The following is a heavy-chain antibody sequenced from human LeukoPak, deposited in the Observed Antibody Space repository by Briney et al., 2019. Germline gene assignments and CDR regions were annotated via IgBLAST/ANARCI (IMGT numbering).Heavy chain of an antibody. Sequence: SVKISCKASGYTFTNYGITWVRQAPGQGLEWMGGIIPMFGTANYAQKFQGRVTITADEPTSTAYMELSSLRSEDTAIYYCARSLKEVYHYYMDVWGKGTTVTISS. V-gene: IGHV1-69*13. CDR2: IIPMFGTA. CDR3: ARSLKEVYHYYMDV. CDR1: GYTFTNYG. J-gene: IGHJ6*03.